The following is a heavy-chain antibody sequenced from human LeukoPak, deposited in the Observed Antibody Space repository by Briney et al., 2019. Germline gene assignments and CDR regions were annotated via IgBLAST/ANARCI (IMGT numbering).Heavy chain of an antibody. CDR3: ARDPQGLTPFDY. CDR1: GYKLTSHG. CDR2: IGPYNGNT. Sequence: GASVKVSCKSSGYKLTSHGISWVRQAPGQGLEWMGWIGPYNGNTKYAQKFQGRVTVTTDTSTSTAYMELRSLRSDDTAVYYCARDPQGLTPFDYWGQGTLVTVSS. J-gene: IGHJ4*02. V-gene: IGHV1-18*01. D-gene: IGHD3-22*01.